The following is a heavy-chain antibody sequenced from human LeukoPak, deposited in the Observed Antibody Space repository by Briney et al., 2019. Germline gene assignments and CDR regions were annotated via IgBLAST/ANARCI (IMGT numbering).Heavy chain of an antibody. CDR1: GYTFTGHY. D-gene: IGHD3-22*01. V-gene: IGHV1-18*04. J-gene: IGHJ5*02. Sequence: ASVKVSCKASGYTFTGHYMHWVRQAPGQGLEWMGWISAYNGNTNYAQKLQGRVTMTTDTSTSTAYMELRSLRSDDTAVYYCARDRITMIVGGNWFDPWGQGTLVTVSS. CDR2: ISAYNGNT. CDR3: ARDRITMIVGGNWFDP.